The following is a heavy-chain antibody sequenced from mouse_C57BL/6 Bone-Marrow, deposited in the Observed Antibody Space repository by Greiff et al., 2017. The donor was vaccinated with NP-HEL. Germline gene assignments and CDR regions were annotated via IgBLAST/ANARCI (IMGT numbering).Heavy chain of an antibody. Sequence: EVKLVESGGGLVQSGRSLRLSCATSGFTFRDFYMEWVRQAPGKGLEWIAASRNKANDYTTEYSASVKGRFIVPRDTSQSILYLQMNAQRAEDTAIYYCARETVGYYAMDYRGQGTSVTVSP. V-gene: IGHV7-1*01. CDR3: ARETVGYYAMDY. CDR1: GFTFRDFY. J-gene: IGHJ4*01. CDR2: SRNKANDYTT.